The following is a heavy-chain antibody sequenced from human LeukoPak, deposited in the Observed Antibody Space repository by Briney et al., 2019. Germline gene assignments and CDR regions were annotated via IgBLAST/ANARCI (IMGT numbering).Heavy chain of an antibody. CDR1: GFTLSGAW. CDR3: ARVSGPGLDEYFHL. V-gene: IGHV3-74*01. J-gene: IGHJ1*01. D-gene: IGHD3-10*01. CDR2: INPDGTDT. Sequence: GGSLRLACAASGFTLSGAWMHWVRQAPGKGLVWVSRINPDGTDTRYADSVKGRFTISRDYAKNTLYLHMNSLRAEDTAVYYCARVSGPGLDEYFHLWGQGTLVTVSS.